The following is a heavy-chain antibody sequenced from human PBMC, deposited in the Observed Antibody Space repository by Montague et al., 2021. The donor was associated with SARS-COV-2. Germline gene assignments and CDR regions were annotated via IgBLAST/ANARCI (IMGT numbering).Heavy chain of an antibody. V-gene: IGHV4-4*02. CDR1: GGSISSSNW. CDR3: ARDRRSWFPPYYYGMDV. J-gene: IGHJ6*02. D-gene: IGHD6-13*01. Sequence: SETLSLTCAVSGGSISSSNWWSWVRQPPGKRLEWIGGIYHSATTNYTPSLKSRVTISVDKSKNQSSLKLSSVTAADTAVYYCARDRRSWFPPYYYGMDVWGQGTTVTVSS. CDR2: IYHSATT.